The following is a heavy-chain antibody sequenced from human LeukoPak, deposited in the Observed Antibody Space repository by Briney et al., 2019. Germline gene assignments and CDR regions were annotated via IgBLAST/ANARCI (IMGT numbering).Heavy chain of an antibody. Sequence: SGTLSLTCTVSGGSISSYYWSWIRQPPGKGLEWIGYIYYSGSTNYNPSLKSRVTISVDTSKNQFSLKLSSVTAADTAVYYCARETNGSGNRGWFDPWGQGTLVTVSS. CDR3: ARETNGSGNRGWFDP. V-gene: IGHV4-59*01. J-gene: IGHJ5*02. CDR1: GGSISSYY. D-gene: IGHD3-10*01. CDR2: IYYSGST.